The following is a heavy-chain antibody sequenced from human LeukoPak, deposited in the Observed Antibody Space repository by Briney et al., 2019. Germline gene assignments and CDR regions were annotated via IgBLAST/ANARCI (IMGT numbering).Heavy chain of an antibody. J-gene: IGHJ4*02. CDR3: ARGSSGSYDY. Sequence: VGSLRLSCAASGFTFSNYWVTWVRPAPGKGLEWVAVISYDGSNKYYADSVKGRFTISRDNSKNTLYLQMNSLSAEDTAVYYCARGSSGSYDYWGQGTLVTVSS. D-gene: IGHD1-26*01. CDR2: ISYDGSNK. V-gene: IGHV3-30-3*01. CDR1: GFTFSNYW.